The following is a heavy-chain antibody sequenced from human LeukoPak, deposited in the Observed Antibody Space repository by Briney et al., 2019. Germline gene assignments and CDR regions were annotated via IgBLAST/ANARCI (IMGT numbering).Heavy chain of an antibody. CDR3: AKRGVVIRVILVGFHKEAYYFDS. V-gene: IGHV3-43*02. J-gene: IGHJ4*02. D-gene: IGHD3-22*01. CDR2: ITGDGGST. Sequence: GGSPRLSCAASGFTFDDYAMHWVRQAPGKGLEWVSFITGDGGSTYYADSVKGRFTISRDNPKNTLYLQMNSLRAEDTAVYFCAKRGVVIRVILVGFHKEAYYFDSWGQGALVTVSS. CDR1: GFTFDDYA.